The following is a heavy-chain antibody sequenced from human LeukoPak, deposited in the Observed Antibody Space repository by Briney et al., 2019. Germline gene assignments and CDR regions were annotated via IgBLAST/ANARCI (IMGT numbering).Heavy chain of an antibody. V-gene: IGHV2-26*01. Sequence: EAGPTVVNPTETLTLTCTVAGFSLTNARIRVSWIRQPQGKALEWLAQLFSKGEDSSSTSLMRRLTISRNTSQGQRVLTMTNMDPVDTATYYCARIEAMGDAFDIWGQGTMVTVSS. J-gene: IGHJ3*02. D-gene: IGHD5-18*01. CDR1: GFSLTNARIR. CDR3: ARIEAMGDAFDI. CDR2: LFSKGED.